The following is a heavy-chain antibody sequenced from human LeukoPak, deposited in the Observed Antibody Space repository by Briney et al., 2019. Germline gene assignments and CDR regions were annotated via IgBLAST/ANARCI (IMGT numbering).Heavy chain of an antibody. V-gene: IGHV4-34*01. J-gene: IGHJ6*02. CDR1: GGSFSGYY. D-gene: IGHD2-2*01. Sequence: SETLSLTCAVYGGSFSGYYWSWIRQPPGKGLEWIGEINHSGSTNYNPSLKSRVTISVDTSKNQFSLKLSSVTAADTAVYYCARVPYCSSTSCYSYYYGMDVWGQGTTVTVSS. CDR2: INHSGST. CDR3: ARVPYCSSTSCYSYYYGMDV.